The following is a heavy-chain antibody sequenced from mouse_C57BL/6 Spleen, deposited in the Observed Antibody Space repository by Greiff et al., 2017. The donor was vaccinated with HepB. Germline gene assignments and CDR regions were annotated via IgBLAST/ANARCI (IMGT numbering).Heavy chain of an antibody. CDR3: ASSYDYDEGSYYAMDY. J-gene: IGHJ4*01. V-gene: IGHV1-82*01. CDR1: GYAFSSSW. CDR2: IYPGDGDT. Sequence: QVQLQQSGPELVKPGASVKISCKASGYAFSSSWMNWVKQRPGKGLEWIGRIYPGDGDTNYNGKFKGKATLTADKSSSTAYMQLSSLTSEDSAVYFCASSYDYDEGSYYAMDYWGQGTSVTVSS. D-gene: IGHD2-4*01.